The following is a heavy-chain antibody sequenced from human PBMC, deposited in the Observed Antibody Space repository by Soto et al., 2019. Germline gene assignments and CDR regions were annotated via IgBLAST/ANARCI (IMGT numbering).Heavy chain of an antibody. J-gene: IGHJ4*02. D-gene: IGHD2-15*01. CDR1: GFTVSSNY. CDR2: ISRNGDT. CDR3: AGGSGYLIDY. V-gene: IGHV3-53*02. Sequence: EVQLVETGGDLIQPGGSLRLSCAASGFTVSSNYMSWVRQAPGKGLEWVSLISRNGDTHYADSVRGRFTISRDNSKNTLFLQMIRLRAEDTAVYYCAGGSGYLIDYWGQGTLVTVSS.